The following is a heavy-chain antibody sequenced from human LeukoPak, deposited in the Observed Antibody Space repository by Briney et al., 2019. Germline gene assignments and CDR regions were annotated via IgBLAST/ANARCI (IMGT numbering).Heavy chain of an antibody. CDR1: GFTFSNAW. CDR3: ARRISWTFQH. Sequence: PGGSLRLSCAASGFTFSNAWMSWVRQPPGKGLEWIGSMSNSGSTYYNPSLKSRVTISVDTSKNQFSLKVTSVTDADTAVYYCARRISWTFQHWGQGTLVTVSS. J-gene: IGHJ1*01. V-gene: IGHV4-38-2*01. D-gene: IGHD6-13*01. CDR2: MSNSGST.